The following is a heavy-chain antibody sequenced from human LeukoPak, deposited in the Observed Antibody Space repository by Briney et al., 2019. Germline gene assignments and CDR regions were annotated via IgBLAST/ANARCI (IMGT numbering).Heavy chain of an antibody. J-gene: IGHJ4*02. CDR1: GFTFSSYG. CDR2: ISVSGGST. Sequence: GRTLRLSCAASGFTFSSYGMSWGRQAPAKGLGWDSAISVSGGSTYYADSAKGRFTISRDNSKTTLYLQMNSLRAEDTAVYFCAKGDYDSSGFDYWGQGTLVTVSS. V-gene: IGHV3-23*01. D-gene: IGHD3-22*01. CDR3: AKGDYDSSGFDY.